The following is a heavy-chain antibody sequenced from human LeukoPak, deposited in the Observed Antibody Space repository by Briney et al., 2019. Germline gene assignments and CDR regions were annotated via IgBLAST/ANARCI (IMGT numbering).Heavy chain of an antibody. D-gene: IGHD3-22*01. CDR3: ARSIYYYDSSGYYGPLGQTDDAFDI. Sequence: PSETLSLTCAVSGTSIGSGGHYWSWIRQHPEKGLEWIGYIYYSGSTYYNPSLQSRVTISLDTSKNQFSLKLTSVTAADTAVYFCARSIYYYDSSGYYGPLGQTDDAFDIWGQGTMVTVSS. CDR1: GTSIGSGGHY. V-gene: IGHV4-31*11. J-gene: IGHJ3*02. CDR2: IYYSGST.